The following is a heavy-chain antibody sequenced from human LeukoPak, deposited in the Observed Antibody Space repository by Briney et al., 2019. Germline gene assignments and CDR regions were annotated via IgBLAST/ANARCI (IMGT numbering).Heavy chain of an antibody. J-gene: IGHJ4*02. CDR1: GLTFGTYW. D-gene: IGHD6-13*01. V-gene: IGHV3-23*01. Sequence: GGSLRLSCAASGLTFGTYWMAWVRQAPGKGLEWVSAISGSGGSTYYADSVKGRFTISRDNSKNTLYLQMNSLRAEDTAVYYCAKEDIYRSSSWYVWDYWGQGTLVTVSS. CDR3: AKEDIYRSSSWYVWDY. CDR2: ISGSGGST.